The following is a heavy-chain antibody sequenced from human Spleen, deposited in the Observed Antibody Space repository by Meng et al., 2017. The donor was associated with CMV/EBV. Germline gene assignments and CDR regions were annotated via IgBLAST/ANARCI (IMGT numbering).Heavy chain of an antibody. D-gene: IGHD6-6*01. Sequence: GESLKISCAASGFTFSTYAMSWVRQAPGKGLEWVSIIYRGGTITYYADSVKGRFTMSRDNSKSTLYLQMNSLRAEDTAVYYCARASSSVAQRGYYYYYGMDVWGQGTTVTVSS. CDR1: GFTFSTYA. CDR3: ARASSSVAQRGYYYYYGMDV. CDR2: IYRGGTIT. J-gene: IGHJ6*02. V-gene: IGHV3-23*03.